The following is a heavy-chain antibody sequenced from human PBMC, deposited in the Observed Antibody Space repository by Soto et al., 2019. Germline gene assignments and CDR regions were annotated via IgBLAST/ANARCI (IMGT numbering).Heavy chain of an antibody. CDR3: AKWEYRRYFDCLLLNYYYYYGMDV. J-gene: IGHJ6*02. CDR2: ISYDGSNK. Sequence: GGSLRLSCAASGFTFSSYGMHWVRQAPGKGLEWVAVISYDGSNKYYADSVKGRFTISRDNSKNTLYLQMNSLRAEDTAVYYCAKWEYRRYFDCLLLNYYYYYGMDVWGQGTTVTVSS. D-gene: IGHD3-9*01. V-gene: IGHV3-30*18. CDR1: GFTFSSYG.